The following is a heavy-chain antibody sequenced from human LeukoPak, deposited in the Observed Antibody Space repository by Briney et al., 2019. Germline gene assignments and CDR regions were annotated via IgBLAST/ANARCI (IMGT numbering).Heavy chain of an antibody. J-gene: IGHJ3*02. Sequence: SETLSLTCTVSGVSISSSDYYWGWIRQPPGKGLEWIGSIYYSGRTYYNPPLKSRVSISEDTSENQFSLKLSSVTAADTAVYYCARHRTAINRYGPYDAFDIWGQGTMVTVSS. CDR3: ARHRTAINRYGPYDAFDI. V-gene: IGHV4-39*01. D-gene: IGHD5-18*01. CDR2: IYYSGRT. CDR1: GVSISSSDYY.